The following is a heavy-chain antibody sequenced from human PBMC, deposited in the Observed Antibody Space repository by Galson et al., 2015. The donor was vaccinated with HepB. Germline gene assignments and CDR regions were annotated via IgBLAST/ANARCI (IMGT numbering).Heavy chain of an antibody. CDR2: IWYDGSNR. Sequence: SLRLSCAASGFTFSDYGMHWVRQAPGKGLEWVAVIWYDGSNRYYADSVKGRFIISRDNSKNTVHLQMNSLRAEDTALCYCARDPPKDRNNGWAFYFDYWGQGTLVTVSS. CDR3: ARDPPKDRNNGWAFYFDY. J-gene: IGHJ4*02. D-gene: IGHD6-19*01. CDR1: GFTFSDYG. V-gene: IGHV3-33*01.